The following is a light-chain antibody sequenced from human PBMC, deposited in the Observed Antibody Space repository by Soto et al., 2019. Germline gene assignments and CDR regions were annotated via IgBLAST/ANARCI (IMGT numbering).Light chain of an antibody. CDR2: SDN. V-gene: IGLV1-44*01. CDR1: SSNIGSYT. CDR3: AAWDDSLNGL. J-gene: IGLJ2*01. Sequence: QLVLTQPPSASGTPGQRVTISCSGSSSNIGSYTVNWYQQLPGTAPKLLIYSDNQRPSGVPDRFSGSKSGTSASLAISGLQSEDEDDYYCAAWDDSLNGLFGGGTKVTVL.